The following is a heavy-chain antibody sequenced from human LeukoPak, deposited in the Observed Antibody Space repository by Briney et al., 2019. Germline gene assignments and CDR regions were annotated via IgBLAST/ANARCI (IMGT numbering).Heavy chain of an antibody. CDR3: ARYTRAFDI. Sequence: PSETLSLTCAVSGGSISSYYWSWIRQPPGKGLEWIGYIYYSGSTNYNPSLKSRVTISVDTSKNQFSLKLSSVTAADTAVYYCARYTRAFDIWGQGTMVTVSS. V-gene: IGHV4-59*01. J-gene: IGHJ3*02. CDR2: IYYSGST. CDR1: GGSISSYY.